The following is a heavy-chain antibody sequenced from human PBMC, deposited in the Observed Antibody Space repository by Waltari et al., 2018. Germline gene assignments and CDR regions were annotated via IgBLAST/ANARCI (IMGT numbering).Heavy chain of an antibody. J-gene: IGHJ5*02. D-gene: IGHD6-6*01. V-gene: IGHV4-31*03. CDR1: GDSISSDGYY. Sequence: QVQLQESGPGLVKPSQTLSLTCTVSGDSISSDGYYWSWIRQHPGKGLEWIGSIYYSGRTSYNPSLTSRVSISVDTSKNQFSLKLTSVTAADTAMFYCARCITARTLGYWFDPWGQGTLVTVSS. CDR2: IYYSGRT. CDR3: ARCITARTLGYWFDP.